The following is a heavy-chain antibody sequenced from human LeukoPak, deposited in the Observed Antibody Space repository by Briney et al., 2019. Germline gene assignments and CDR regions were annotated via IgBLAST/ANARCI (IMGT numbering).Heavy chain of an antibody. V-gene: IGHV4-4*07. D-gene: IGHD5-12*01. J-gene: IGHJ6*03. CDR3: ARVGVANYYYYMDV. CDR1: GGSISSYY. Sequence: SETLSLTCTVSGGSISSYYGSWIRQPAGKGLEWIGRIYTSGSTNYNPSLKSRVTMSVDTSKNQFSLKLSSVTAADTAVYYCARVGVANYYYYMDVWGKGTTVTISS. CDR2: IYTSGST.